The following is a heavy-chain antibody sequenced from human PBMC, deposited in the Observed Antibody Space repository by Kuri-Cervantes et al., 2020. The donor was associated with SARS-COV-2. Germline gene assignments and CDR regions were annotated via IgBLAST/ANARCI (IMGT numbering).Heavy chain of an antibody. D-gene: IGHD6-13*01. J-gene: IGHJ6*02. CDR1: GFTLSNYD. CDR2: INTAGDT. Sequence: GESLKISCTASGFTLSNYDMHWVRQVTGKGLEWVSIINTAGDTFYPGSVKGRFTISRDDAKNSFSPQVNSLRAGDTTVFYCARWDDSSSWPLHYYYYYGMDVWGQGTTVTVSS. CDR3: ARWDDSSSWPLHYYYYYGMDV. V-gene: IGHV3-13*04.